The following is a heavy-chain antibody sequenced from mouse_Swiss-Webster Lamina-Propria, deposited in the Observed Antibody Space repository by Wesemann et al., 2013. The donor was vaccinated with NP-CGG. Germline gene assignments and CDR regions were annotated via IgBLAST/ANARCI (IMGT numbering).Heavy chain of an antibody. J-gene: IGHJ3*01. Sequence: EYMGYISYSGSTYYNPSLKSRISITRDTSKNQYYLQLNSVTTEDTATYYCARGYSPWFAYWGQGTLVTVSA. CDR2: ISYSGST. CDR3: ARGYSPWFAY. V-gene: IGHV3-8*02.